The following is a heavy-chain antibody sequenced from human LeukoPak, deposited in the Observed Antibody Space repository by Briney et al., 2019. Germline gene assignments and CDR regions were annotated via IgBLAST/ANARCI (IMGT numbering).Heavy chain of an antibody. V-gene: IGHV1-3*01. CDR3: VGGSLGF. CDR2: ITVASGNT. J-gene: IGHJ4*02. CDR1: GYTFITSS. Sequence: ASVKVSCKTLGYTFITSSIYWVRQAPGQRLEWLGWITVASGNTIYSENLQGRVTLTRDTSANTAYMELRNLKSEDTAVYYCVGGSLGFWGQGTLVTVSP.